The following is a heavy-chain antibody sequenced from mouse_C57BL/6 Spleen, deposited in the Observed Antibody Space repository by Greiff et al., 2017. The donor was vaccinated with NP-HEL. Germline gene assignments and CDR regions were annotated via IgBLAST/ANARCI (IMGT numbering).Heavy chain of an antibody. V-gene: IGHV5-6*01. J-gene: IGHJ1*03. CDR3: ARHADGYYENFDV. Sequence: EVHLVESGGDLVKPGGSLKLSCAASGFTFSSYGMSWVRQTPDKRLEWVATISSGGSYTYYPDSVKGRFTISRDNAKNTLYLQMSSLKSEDTAMYYCARHADGYYENFDVWGTGTTVTVSS. CDR1: GFTFSSYG. D-gene: IGHD2-3*01. CDR2: ISSGGSYT.